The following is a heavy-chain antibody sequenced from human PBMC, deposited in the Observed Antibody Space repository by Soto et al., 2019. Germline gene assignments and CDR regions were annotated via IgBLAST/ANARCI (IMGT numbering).Heavy chain of an antibody. Sequence: EVQLVESGGGLVKPGGSLRLSCAASGFTFSSYSMNWVRQAPGKGLEWVSSISSSSSYIYYADSVKGRFTISRDNAKNSLYLQMNSLRAEDTAVYYCARAPLYCGADCYTDYWGQGTLVTVSS. V-gene: IGHV3-21*01. D-gene: IGHD2-21*02. CDR2: ISSSSSYI. CDR3: ARAPLYCGADCYTDY. CDR1: GFTFSSYS. J-gene: IGHJ4*02.